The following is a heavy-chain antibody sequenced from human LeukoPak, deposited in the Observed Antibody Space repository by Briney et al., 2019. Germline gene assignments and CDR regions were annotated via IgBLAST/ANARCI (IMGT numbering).Heavy chain of an antibody. Sequence: LGESLNISCRGSGYTFTTYWVGGVRQMPGKGLEWMGIIYPGDFDTRYSPSFQGQVTMSADKSINTAYLQWSSLKASDTAMYYCARRRGCSSSSCPPDYWGQGTLVTVSS. CDR1: GYTFTTYW. D-gene: IGHD2-2*01. CDR2: IYPGDFDT. V-gene: IGHV5-51*01. CDR3: ARRRGCSSSSCPPDY. J-gene: IGHJ4*02.